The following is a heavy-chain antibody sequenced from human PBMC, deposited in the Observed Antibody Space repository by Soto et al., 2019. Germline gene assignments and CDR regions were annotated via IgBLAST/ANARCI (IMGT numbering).Heavy chain of an antibody. D-gene: IGHD3-10*01. CDR2: IYYSGNT. Sequence: QLQLQESGPGLVKPSETLSLTCTVSGGSIRSSSYYWGWIRQPPGKGLEWIGTIYYSGNTYYNPSLQSRVTLSVDKSKNQFSLRLSSVTAADTAVYYCARQGDYGSGLYYAWYYYNMDVWGQGTSVTVSS. CDR3: ARQGDYGSGLYYAWYYYNMDV. J-gene: IGHJ6*02. CDR1: GGSIRSSSYY. V-gene: IGHV4-39*01.